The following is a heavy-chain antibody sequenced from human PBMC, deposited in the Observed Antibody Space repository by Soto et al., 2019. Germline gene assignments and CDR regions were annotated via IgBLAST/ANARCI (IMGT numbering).Heavy chain of an antibody. J-gene: IGHJ4*02. D-gene: IGHD2-8*02. CDR2: VYRGGNT. Sequence: PSETLSLTCAVSGGSFSSSGWWSWVRQPPGKGLEWIGEVYRGGNTKYNPSLKSRVTISVDKSKNQFSLKLTSVTAADTAVYYCARDKITGLFDYWGQGTLVTVSS. CDR3: ARDKITGLFDY. CDR1: GGSFSSSGW. V-gene: IGHV4-4*02.